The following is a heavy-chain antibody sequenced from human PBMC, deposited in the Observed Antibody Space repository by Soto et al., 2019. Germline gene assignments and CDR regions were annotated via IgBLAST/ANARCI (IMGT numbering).Heavy chain of an antibody. J-gene: IGHJ6*02. CDR1: GFTFSTYT. V-gene: IGHV3-21*01. CDR3: ARPGHITVAGTFSYHSGLDV. D-gene: IGHD6-19*01. CDR2: ISTSSKYI. Sequence: EVQLVESGGGLVKPGGSLRLSCAASGFTFSTYTMTWVRQAPGKGLEWVSSISTSSKYIYYATSVKGRFTLSRDNANNSLFLQMSRLRAEDTAVYYCARPGHITVAGTFSYHSGLDVWGQGTTVTVSS.